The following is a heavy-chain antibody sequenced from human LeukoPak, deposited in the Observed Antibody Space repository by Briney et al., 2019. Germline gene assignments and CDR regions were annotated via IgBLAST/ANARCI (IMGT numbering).Heavy chain of an antibody. CDR2: INSKSGAI. CDR1: GYTFTGSY. Sequence: ASVKVSCKTSGYTFTGSYLHWVRQAPGQGPEWMGWINSKSGAINYAQKFQGRVTMTRDTSISTAYMELNTLRSDDTAVYYCARQDIGTHSASLPGSFDYWGQGTLVTVSS. V-gene: IGHV1-2*02. J-gene: IGHJ4*02. D-gene: IGHD2-15*01. CDR3: ARQDIGTHSASLPGSFDY.